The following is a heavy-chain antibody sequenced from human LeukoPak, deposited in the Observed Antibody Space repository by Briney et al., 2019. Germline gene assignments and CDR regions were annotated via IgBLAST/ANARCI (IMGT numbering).Heavy chain of an antibody. Sequence: SETLSLTCTVSGGSISSYYWSWIRQPPGKGLEWIGYIYHRGSANYNPSLKSRVAVSLDTSKNQFSLKLSSVTAADTAVYYCARLYCSSTSCYPGGYWFDPWGQGTLVTVSS. CDR2: IYHRGSA. CDR3: ARLYCSSTSCYPGGYWFDP. CDR1: GGSISSYY. D-gene: IGHD2-2*01. V-gene: IGHV4-59*12. J-gene: IGHJ5*02.